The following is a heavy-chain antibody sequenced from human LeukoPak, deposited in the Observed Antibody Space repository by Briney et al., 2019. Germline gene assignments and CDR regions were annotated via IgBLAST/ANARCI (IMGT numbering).Heavy chain of an antibody. J-gene: IGHJ6*03. CDR1: GFTFSDYY. D-gene: IGHD6-13*01. CDR2: ISSSGSTI. Sequence: GGSLRLSCAASGFTFSDYYMSWIRQAPGKGLGWVSYISSSGSTIYYADSVKGRFTISRDNAKNSLYPQMNSLRAEDTAVYYCARAPEGSRYYYYYYMDVWGKGTTVTVSS. CDR3: ARAPEGSRYYYYYYMDV. V-gene: IGHV3-11*01.